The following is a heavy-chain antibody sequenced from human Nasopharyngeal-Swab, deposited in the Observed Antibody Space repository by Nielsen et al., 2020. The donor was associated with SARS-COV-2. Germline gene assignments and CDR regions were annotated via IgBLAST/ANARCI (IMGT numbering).Heavy chain of an antibody. Sequence: SETLSLTCAVYGGSFSGYYWSWIRQPPGKGLEWIGEINHSGSTNYNPSLKSRVTISVDTSKNQFSLKLSSVTAADTAVYYCARTVLKTIFGVVIAHDAFDIWGQGTMVTVSS. J-gene: IGHJ3*02. CDR2: INHSGST. D-gene: IGHD3-3*01. CDR3: ARTVLKTIFGVVIAHDAFDI. V-gene: IGHV4-34*01. CDR1: GGSFSGYY.